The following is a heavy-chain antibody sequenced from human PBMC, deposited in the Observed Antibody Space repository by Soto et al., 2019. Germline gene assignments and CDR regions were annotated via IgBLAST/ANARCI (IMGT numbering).Heavy chain of an antibody. V-gene: IGHV3-21*01. J-gene: IGHJ6*02. CDR3: ARVMHGGNYRHYGMDV. D-gene: IGHD4-4*01. CDR2: ISSSSSYI. CDR1: GFTFSIYI. Sequence: WGSLEICCATSGFTFSIYIMNWVRQAPGKGLEWVSSISSSSSYIYYADSVKGRFTISRDNAKNSLYLQMNSLRAEDTAVYYCARVMHGGNYRHYGMDVWGQGTPVTVSS.